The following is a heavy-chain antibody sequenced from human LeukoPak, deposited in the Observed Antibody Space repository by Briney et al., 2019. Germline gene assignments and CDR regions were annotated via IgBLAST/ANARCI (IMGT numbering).Heavy chain of an antibody. CDR1: GGSISSGGYY. Sequence: PSETLSLTCTVSGGSISSGGYYWRWIRQHPGKGLEWIGYIYYSGSTYYNPSLKSRVTISVDTSKNQFSLKLSSVTAADTAVYYCARAYYDPYFDYWGQGTLVTVSS. J-gene: IGHJ4*02. D-gene: IGHD3-22*01. V-gene: IGHV4-31*03. CDR3: ARAYYDPYFDY. CDR2: IYYSGST.